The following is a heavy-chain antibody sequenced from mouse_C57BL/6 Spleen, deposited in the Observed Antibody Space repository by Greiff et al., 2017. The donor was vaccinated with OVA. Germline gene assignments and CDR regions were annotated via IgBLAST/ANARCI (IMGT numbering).Heavy chain of an antibody. V-gene: IGHV1-39*01. CDR3: ARGRYYGSSDYAMDY. J-gene: IGHJ4*01. D-gene: IGHD1-1*01. CDR2: INPNYGTT. CDR1: GYSFTDYN. Sequence: EVKVVESGPELVKPGASVKISCKASGYSFTDYNMNWVKQSNGKSLEWIGVINPNYGTTSYNQKFKGKATLTVDQSSSTAYMQLNSLTSEDSAVYYCARGRYYGSSDYAMDYWGQGTSVTVSS.